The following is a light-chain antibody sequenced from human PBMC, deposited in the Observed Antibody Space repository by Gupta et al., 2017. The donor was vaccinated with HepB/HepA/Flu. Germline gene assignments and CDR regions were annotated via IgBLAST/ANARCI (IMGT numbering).Light chain of an antibody. Sequence: QSVLTQPPSVSEAPRQRVTISCSGSSSNIGNNAVNWYQQLPGKAPKLLIYYDDLLPKSGTSASLAISGLQSEDEADYYCAAWDDSLNGWVFGGGTKLTVL. CDR2: YDD. J-gene: IGLJ3*02. CDR3: AAWDDSLNGWV. V-gene: IGLV1-36*01. CDR1: SSNIGNNA.